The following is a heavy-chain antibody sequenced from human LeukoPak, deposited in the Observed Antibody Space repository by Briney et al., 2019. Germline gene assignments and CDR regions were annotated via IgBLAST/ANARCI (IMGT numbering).Heavy chain of an antibody. CDR3: ARASDYYDSSGYYQGSYYFDY. CDR2: ISYDGSNK. V-gene: IGHV3-30-3*01. Sequence: GRSLGLSCAASGFTFSSYAMHWVRQAPGKGLEWVAVISYDGSNKYYADSVKGRFTISRDNSENTLYLQMNSLRAEDTAVYYCARASDYYDSSGYYQGSYYFDYWGQGTLVTVSS. J-gene: IGHJ4*02. D-gene: IGHD3-22*01. CDR1: GFTFSSYA.